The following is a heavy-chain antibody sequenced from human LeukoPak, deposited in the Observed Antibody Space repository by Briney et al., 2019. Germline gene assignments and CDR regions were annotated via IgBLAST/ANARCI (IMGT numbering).Heavy chain of an antibody. J-gene: IGHJ4*02. CDR3: ARDESGYDSNY. D-gene: IGHD5-12*01. Sequence: GGSLRLSCAASGFTVSSNYMSWVRQAPGKGLEWVSVIYSGGSTYYADSVKGRFTISRDNSKNTLYLQMNSLRAEDTAVYYCARDESGYDSNYWGQGTLVTVSS. CDR2: IYSGGST. CDR1: GFTVSSNY. V-gene: IGHV3-66*01.